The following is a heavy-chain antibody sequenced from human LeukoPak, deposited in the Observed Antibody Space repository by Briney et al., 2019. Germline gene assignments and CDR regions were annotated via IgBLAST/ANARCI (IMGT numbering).Heavy chain of an antibody. CDR1: GFTFSSYD. D-gene: IGHD2-2*01. J-gene: IGHJ4*02. CDR2: ISYDGSNK. Sequence: GGSLRLSCAASGFTFSSYDMHWVRQAPGKGLEWVAVISYDGSNKYYADSVKGRFTISRDNSKNTLYLQMNSLRAEDTAVYYCARDGIVVVPAATPYYFDYWGQGTLVTVSS. V-gene: IGHV3-30-3*01. CDR3: ARDGIVVVPAATPYYFDY.